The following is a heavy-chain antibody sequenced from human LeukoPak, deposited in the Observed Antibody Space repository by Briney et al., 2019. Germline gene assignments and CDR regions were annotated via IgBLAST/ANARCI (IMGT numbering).Heavy chain of an antibody. D-gene: IGHD2-2*02. CDR3: ARGPGPDIVVVPAAIFDY. V-gene: IGHV4-34*01. CDR2: INHSGST. CDR1: GGSFSGYY. J-gene: IGHJ4*02. Sequence: SETLSLTCAVYGGSFSGYYWSWVRQPPGKGLEWIGEINHSGSTNYNPSLKSRVTISVDTSKNQFSLKLSSVTAADTAVYYCARGPGPDIVVVPAAIFDYWGQGTLVTVSS.